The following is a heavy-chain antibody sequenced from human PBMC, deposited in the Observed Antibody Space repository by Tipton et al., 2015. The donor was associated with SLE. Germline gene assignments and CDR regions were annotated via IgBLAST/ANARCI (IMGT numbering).Heavy chain of an antibody. CDR3: ARYPESNYHWFGP. CDR1: GGSISSHY. Sequence: TLSLTCTVSGGSISSHYWSWIRQPPGKGLEWIGNIYHSGSTSYNPSLKSRVTISVDTSKNQISLKLSSVTAADTAVYYCARYPESNYHWFGPWGQGALVTVSS. V-gene: IGHV4-59*11. D-gene: IGHD4-11*01. J-gene: IGHJ5*02. CDR2: IYHSGST.